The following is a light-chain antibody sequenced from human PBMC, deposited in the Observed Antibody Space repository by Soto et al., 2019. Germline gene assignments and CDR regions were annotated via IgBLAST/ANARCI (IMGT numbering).Light chain of an antibody. CDR3: LSYNSAPQT. V-gene: IGKV1-27*01. CDR2: SAS. Sequence: DIQMTQSPSSLSASVGDRVTITCRASRGINYYLAWYQQKPGKVPELLISSASALESGAPSRFSGSGSGTDFTLTISSLQPEDVATYYCLSYNSAPQTFGQGTKVEI. J-gene: IGKJ1*01. CDR1: RGINYY.